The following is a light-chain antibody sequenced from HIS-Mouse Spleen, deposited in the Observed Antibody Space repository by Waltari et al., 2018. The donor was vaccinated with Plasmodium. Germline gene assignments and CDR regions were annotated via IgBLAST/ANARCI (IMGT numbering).Light chain of an antibody. J-gene: IGKJ2*01. Sequence: SCRASQNVCSRYVAWHQPKPGQAPRLLIYGASSRATGIPDRFSGSGSGTDFTLTISRLAPEDFAVYYCQQYGSSPYTFGQGTKLEIK. V-gene: IGKV3-20*01. CDR1: QNVCSRY. CDR2: GAS. CDR3: QQYGSSPYT.